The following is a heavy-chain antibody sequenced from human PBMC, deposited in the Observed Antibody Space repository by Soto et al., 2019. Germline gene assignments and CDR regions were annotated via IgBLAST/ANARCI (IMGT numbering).Heavy chain of an antibody. CDR3: AKGVYYDRSGKLIY. CDR2: IIGSGDRI. V-gene: IGHV3-23*01. CDR1: GFTFCRYA. Sequence: PGGSLTLPCPASGFTFCRYAMSCVRQTVGKGLEWVSAIIGSGDRIYYAASVKGLFNICRHPSKDPLYLQMYSLSAEATAVYYCAKGVYYDRSGKLIYWGQGTLVTVS. J-gene: IGHJ4*02. D-gene: IGHD3-22*01.